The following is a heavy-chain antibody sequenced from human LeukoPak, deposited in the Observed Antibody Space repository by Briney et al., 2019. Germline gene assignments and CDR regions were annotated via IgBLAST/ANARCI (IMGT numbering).Heavy chain of an antibody. CDR1: GGPFSGYY. CDR3: AREGRMGYYDSSGYTY. D-gene: IGHD3-22*01. CDR2: INHSGST. J-gene: IGHJ4*02. Sequence: SETLSLTCAVYGGPFSGYYWSWIRQPPGKGLEWIGEINHSGSTNYNPSLKSRVTISVDTSKNRFSLKLSSVTAADTAVYYCAREGRMGYYDSSGYTYWGQGTLVTVSS. V-gene: IGHV4-34*01.